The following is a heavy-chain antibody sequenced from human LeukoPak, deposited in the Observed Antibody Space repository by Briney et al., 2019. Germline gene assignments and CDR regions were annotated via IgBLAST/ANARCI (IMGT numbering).Heavy chain of an antibody. CDR3: ARVGGDYYGSGVFDL. Sequence: GGSLRLSCAASGFIFSNYAMNWVRQAPGKGLEWVSAISGSGGSTYYPGSVKGRFTISRENAKNSLCLQMNSLRAGDTAVYYCARVGGDYYGSGVFDLWGRGTLVTVSS. CDR1: GFIFSNYA. D-gene: IGHD3-10*01. V-gene: IGHV3-23*01. J-gene: IGHJ2*01. CDR2: ISGSGGST.